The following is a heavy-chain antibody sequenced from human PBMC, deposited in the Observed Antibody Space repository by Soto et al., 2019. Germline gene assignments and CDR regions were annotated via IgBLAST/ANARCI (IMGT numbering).Heavy chain of an antibody. J-gene: IGHJ4*02. Sequence: PEGSLRLSCAASGFTLSSYSMNWVRQAPGKGLEWVSSIRSSSSHIYYADSVKGRFTISRGNAKNSLYLQMNSLRAEDTAVYYCARAQGDGAAAGAFDYWGQGTLVTVSS. D-gene: IGHD6-13*01. V-gene: IGHV3-21*01. CDR1: GFTLSSYS. CDR2: IRSSSSHI. CDR3: ARAQGDGAAAGAFDY.